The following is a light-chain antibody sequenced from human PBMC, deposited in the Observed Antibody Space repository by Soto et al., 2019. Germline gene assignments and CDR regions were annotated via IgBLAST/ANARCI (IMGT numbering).Light chain of an antibody. CDR1: QSVSNSY. CDR3: QQYGSSLFT. V-gene: IGKV3D-20*01. J-gene: IGKJ3*01. Sequence: EIVLTQSPATLSLSPGERATLSCGASQSVSNSYLAWYQQKPGLAPRLLIYDASSTATGIPDRFSGSGSGTEFTLTISRLEPEDFAVYYCQQYGSSLFTFGPGTKVDFK. CDR2: DAS.